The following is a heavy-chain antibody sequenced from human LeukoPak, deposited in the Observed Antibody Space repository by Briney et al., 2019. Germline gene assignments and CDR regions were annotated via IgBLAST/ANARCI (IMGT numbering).Heavy chain of an antibody. J-gene: IGHJ6*02. V-gene: IGHV4-59*12. CDR2: IYYSGST. CDR1: GGSISSYY. CDR3: ARIIAARYYYYYGMDV. D-gene: IGHD6-6*01. Sequence: SETLSLTCTVSGGSISSYYWSWIRQPPGKGLEWIGYIYYSGSTNYNPSLKSRVTISVDTSKNQFSLKLSSVTAADTAVYYCARIIAARYYYYYGMDVWGQGTTVTVSS.